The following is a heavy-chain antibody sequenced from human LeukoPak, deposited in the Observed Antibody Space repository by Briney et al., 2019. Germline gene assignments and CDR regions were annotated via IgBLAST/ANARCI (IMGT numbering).Heavy chain of an antibody. CDR3: ARTPAHAIITGHFFNY. V-gene: IGHV3-11*01. CDR1: GFTIRDYY. D-gene: IGHD3-22*01. J-gene: IGHJ4*02. CDR2: ISTTGDTI. Sequence: PGGSLRLSCIASGFTIRDYYMNWIRQAPGKGLEWISSISTTGDTISYADSVKGRFTVSKDNAKNSLSLQMNSLRAEDTAVYYCARTPAHAIITGHFFNYWGQGTQVTVSS.